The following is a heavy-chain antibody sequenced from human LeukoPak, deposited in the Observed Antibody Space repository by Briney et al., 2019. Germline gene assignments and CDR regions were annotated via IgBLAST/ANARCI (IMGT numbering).Heavy chain of an antibody. Sequence: GGSLRLSCAASGFTVSSNYMSWVRQAPGKGLEWVPSISSSSSYIYYADSVKGRFTISRDNAKNSLYLQMNSLRAEDTAVYYCARGDCSSTSCYANYYYGMDVWGQGTTVTVSS. V-gene: IGHV3-21*01. J-gene: IGHJ6*02. CDR1: GFTVSSNY. CDR3: ARGDCSSTSCYANYYYGMDV. CDR2: ISSSSSYI. D-gene: IGHD2-2*01.